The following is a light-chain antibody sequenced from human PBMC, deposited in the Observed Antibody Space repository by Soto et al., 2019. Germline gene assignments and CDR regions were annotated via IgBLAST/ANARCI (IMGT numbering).Light chain of an antibody. J-gene: IGLJ3*02. CDR2: DNN. V-gene: IGLV1-44*01. CDR1: SSNIGGNT. Sequence: QSVLTQPPSASGTPGQRVTISCSGSSSNIGGNTVNWYQQLPGAAPRLLIYDNNRRPSGVPDRFSGSKSGTSSSLAISGLQSQDEADYYCATWADSLDGGLVFGGGTKLTVL. CDR3: ATWADSLDGGLV.